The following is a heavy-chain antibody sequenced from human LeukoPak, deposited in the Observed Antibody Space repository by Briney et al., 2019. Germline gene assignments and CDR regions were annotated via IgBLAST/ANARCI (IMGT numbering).Heavy chain of an antibody. Sequence: PSQTLSLTCAVSDGSISSGGYSWSWIRQPPGKGLEWIGYIYYSGSTYYNPSLKNRLTISVDTSKNQFPLKLSSVTAADTAVYYCAREEGQDGYNSYWGQGTLVTVSS. J-gene: IGHJ4*02. V-gene: IGHV4-30-4*07. D-gene: IGHD5-24*01. CDR1: DGSISSGGYS. CDR2: IYYSGST. CDR3: AREEGQDGYNSY.